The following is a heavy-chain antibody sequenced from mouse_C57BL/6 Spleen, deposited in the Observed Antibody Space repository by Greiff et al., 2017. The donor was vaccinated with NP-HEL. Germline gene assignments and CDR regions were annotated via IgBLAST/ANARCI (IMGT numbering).Heavy chain of an antibody. CDR3: ARPRYDYDWFAY. CDR2: ISSGSSTI. J-gene: IGHJ3*01. CDR1: GFTFSDYG. V-gene: IGHV5-17*01. Sequence: DVHLVESGGGLVKPGGSLKLSCAASGFTFSDYGMHWVRQAPEKGLEWVAYISSGSSTIYYADTVKGRFTISRDNAKNNLFLQMTSLRSEDTAMYYCARPRYDYDWFAYWGQGTLVTVSA. D-gene: IGHD2-4*01.